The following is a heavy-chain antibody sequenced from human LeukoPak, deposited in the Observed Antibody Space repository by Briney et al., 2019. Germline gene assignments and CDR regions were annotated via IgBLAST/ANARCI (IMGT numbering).Heavy chain of an antibody. CDR2: IRYDGSNK. D-gene: IGHD3-3*01. V-gene: IGHV3-30*02. CDR1: GFTFSSYG. CDR3: AKDPPGGDFWSGYYYYDY. Sequence: GGSLRLSCAASGFTFSSYGMHWVRQAPGKGLDWVAFIRYDGSNKYYADSVKGRFTISRDNSKNTLYLQMNSLRAQDTAVYYCAKDPPGGDFWSGYYYYDYWGQGTLVTVSS. J-gene: IGHJ4*02.